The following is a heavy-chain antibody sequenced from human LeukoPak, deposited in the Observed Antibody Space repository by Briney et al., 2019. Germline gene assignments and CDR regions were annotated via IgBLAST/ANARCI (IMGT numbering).Heavy chain of an antibody. Sequence: PGGSLRLSCAASGFTFSSYWMHWVRQAPGKGLVWVSRINSDGCTINYADSVKGRFTISRDNAKNTLYLQMNSLRAEDTAVYYCARDFGGSRDYWGQGTLVTVSS. CDR1: GFTFSSYW. D-gene: IGHD3-10*01. CDR3: ARDFGGSRDY. CDR2: INSDGCTI. V-gene: IGHV3-74*01. J-gene: IGHJ4*02.